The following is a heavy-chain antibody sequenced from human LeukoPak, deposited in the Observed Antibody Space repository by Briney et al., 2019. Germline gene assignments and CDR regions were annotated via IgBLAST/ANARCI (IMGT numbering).Heavy chain of an antibody. V-gene: IGHV1-2*02. CDR1: GYTFTGYY. J-gene: IGHJ6*03. D-gene: IGHD6-19*01. CDR2: INPNSGGT. CDR3: ARDLRYSSGWSASGMDV. Sequence: ASVKVSCKASGYTFTGYYMHWVRQAPGQGLEWMGWINPNSGGTNYVQKFQGRVTMTRDTSISTAYMDLRSLRSDDTAVYYCARDLRYSSGWSASGMDVWGKGTTVTISS.